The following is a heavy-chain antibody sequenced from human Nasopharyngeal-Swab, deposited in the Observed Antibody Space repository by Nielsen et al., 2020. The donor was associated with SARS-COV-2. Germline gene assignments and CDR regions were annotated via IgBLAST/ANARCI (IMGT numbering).Heavy chain of an antibody. J-gene: IGHJ2*01. V-gene: IGHV4-34*01. D-gene: IGHD6-13*01. Sequence: ESLKISCAVSGGSLSGHYWTWIRQSPGKGLEWIGEINESGGINYSPSLKSRLTISVDTSKKHFSLKLASVTAADTAFYYCARRNRLAAPGAHFDLWGRDTLVTVSS. CDR3: ARRNRLAAPGAHFDL. CDR1: GGSLSGHY. CDR2: INESGGI.